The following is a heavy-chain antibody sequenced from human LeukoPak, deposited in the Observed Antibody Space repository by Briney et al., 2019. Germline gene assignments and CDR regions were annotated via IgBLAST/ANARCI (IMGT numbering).Heavy chain of an antibody. V-gene: IGHV1-69*05. Sequence: SVKVSCKASGGTFRRFAMSWVRQAPGQGLEWMGGIIPIFGSANYAQKLQGRVTMTTDTSTSTAYMELRSLRSDDTAVYYCARVQWLQISVDVWGKGTTVTVSS. J-gene: IGHJ6*04. CDR1: GGTFRRFA. CDR3: ARVQWLQISVDV. D-gene: IGHD6-19*01. CDR2: IIPIFGSA.